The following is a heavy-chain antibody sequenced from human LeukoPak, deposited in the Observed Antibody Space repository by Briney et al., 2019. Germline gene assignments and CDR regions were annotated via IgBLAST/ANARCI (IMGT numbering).Heavy chain of an antibody. V-gene: IGHV3-23*01. CDR2: ISGSGGST. D-gene: IGHD3-22*01. CDR1: GFTFSSYA. Sequence: GRSLRLSCAASGFTFSSYAMSWVRQAPGKGLEWVSAISGSGGSTYYADSVKGRFTISRDNSKNTLYLQMNSLRAEDTAVYYCAKDFGVTMIVVVPGAFDIWGQGTMVTVSS. J-gene: IGHJ3*02. CDR3: AKDFGVTMIVVVPGAFDI.